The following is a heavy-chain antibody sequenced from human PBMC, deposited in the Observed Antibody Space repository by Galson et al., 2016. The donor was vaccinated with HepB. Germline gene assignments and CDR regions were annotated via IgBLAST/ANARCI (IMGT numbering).Heavy chain of an antibody. CDR3: AKDVGHRSHGLDV. D-gene: IGHD1-26*01. J-gene: IGHJ6*02. CDR2: ISWYSIIL. V-gene: IGHV3-9*01. Sequence: LRLSCATSGFNFDDHAMHWVRQAPGKGLEWVSSISWYSIILGYADSVKGRFTISRDSAKSSLYLQMNSLRAEDTAFYYCAKDVGHRSHGLDVWGQGTTVTVSS. CDR1: GFNFDDHA.